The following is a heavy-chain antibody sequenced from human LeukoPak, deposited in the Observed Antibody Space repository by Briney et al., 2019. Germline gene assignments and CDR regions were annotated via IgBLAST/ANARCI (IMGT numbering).Heavy chain of an antibody. V-gene: IGHV4-39*07. D-gene: IGHD2-15*01. CDR2: IYYSGST. CDR3: ARGDIVVVVAAYDAFDI. CDR1: GGSISSSSYY. Sequence: SETLSLTCTVSGGSISSSSYYWGWIRQPPGKGLEWIGSIYYSGSTYYNLSLKSRVTISVDTSKNQFSLKLSSVTAADTAVYYCARGDIVVVVAAYDAFDIWGQGTMVTVSS. J-gene: IGHJ3*02.